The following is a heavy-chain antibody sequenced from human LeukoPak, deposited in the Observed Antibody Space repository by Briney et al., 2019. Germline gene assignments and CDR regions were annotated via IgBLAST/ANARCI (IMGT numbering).Heavy chain of an antibody. CDR1: GFTFNNYT. CDR3: ARELVSLGTGYFDL. Sequence: GGSLRLSCAASGFTFNNYTMSWVRQAPGRGLEWVSTISINGDRTYYADSVKGRFTISRDNSNNTLYLEMNSLGAEDTATYYCARELVSLGTGYFDLWGRGTLVTVSS. J-gene: IGHJ2*01. D-gene: IGHD7-27*01. V-gene: IGHV3-23*01. CDR2: ISINGDRT.